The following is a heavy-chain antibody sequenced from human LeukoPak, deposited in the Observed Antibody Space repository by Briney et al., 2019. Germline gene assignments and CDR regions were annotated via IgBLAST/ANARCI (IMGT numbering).Heavy chain of an antibody. CDR1: GGSISSGSYY. J-gene: IGHJ4*02. Sequence: SETLSLTCTVSGGSISSGSYYWSWIRQPAGKGLEWIGRIYTSGSTNYNPSLKSRVTISVDTSKNQFSLKLSSVTAADTAVYCCARHRYCSSTSCYSDWGQGTLVTVSS. D-gene: IGHD2-2*01. V-gene: IGHV4-61*02. CDR2: IYTSGST. CDR3: ARHRYCSSTSCYSD.